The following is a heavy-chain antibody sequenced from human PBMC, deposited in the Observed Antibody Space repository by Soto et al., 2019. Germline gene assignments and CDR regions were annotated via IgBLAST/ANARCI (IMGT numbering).Heavy chain of an antibody. D-gene: IGHD2-15*01. CDR1: GFTFSSYG. CDR3: AREHDIPPSDYYYYGMDV. J-gene: IGHJ6*02. Sequence: GGSLRLSCAASGFTFSSYGMHWVRQAPGKGLEWVAVIWYDGSNKYYADSVKGRFTISRDNSKNTLYLQMNSLRAEDTAVYYCAREHDIPPSDYYYYGMDVWGQGTTVTVSS. CDR2: IWYDGSNK. V-gene: IGHV3-33*01.